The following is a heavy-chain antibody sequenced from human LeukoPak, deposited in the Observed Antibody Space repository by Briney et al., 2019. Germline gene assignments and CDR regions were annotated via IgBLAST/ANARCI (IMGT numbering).Heavy chain of an antibody. V-gene: IGHV4-4*09. Sequence: SETLSLTCTVSGGSISSYYWSWIRQPPGKGLEWIGYIYTSGSTNYNPSLKSRVTISVDTSKNQFSLKLSSVTAADTAVYYCARHEDSSLGYFDYWGQGTLVTVSS. J-gene: IGHJ4*02. D-gene: IGHD6-13*01. CDR2: IYTSGST. CDR1: GGSISSYY. CDR3: ARHEDSSLGYFDY.